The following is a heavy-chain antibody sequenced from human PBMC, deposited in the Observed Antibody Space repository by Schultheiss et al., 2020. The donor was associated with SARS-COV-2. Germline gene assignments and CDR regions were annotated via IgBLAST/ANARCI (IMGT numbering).Heavy chain of an antibody. J-gene: IGHJ4*02. D-gene: IGHD3-10*01. CDR3: ARGDYYGWV. V-gene: IGHV4-39*07. CDR1: GGSISSGGYY. CDR2: INHSGST. Sequence: SETLSLTCTVSGGSISSGGYYWSWIRQPPGKGLEWIGEINHSGSTNYNPSLKSRVTMSVDTSKNQFSLKLSSVTAADTAVYYCARGDYYGWVWGQGTLVTVSS.